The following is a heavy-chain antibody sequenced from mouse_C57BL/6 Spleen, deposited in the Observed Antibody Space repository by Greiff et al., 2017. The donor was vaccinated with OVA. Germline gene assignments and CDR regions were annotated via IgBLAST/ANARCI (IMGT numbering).Heavy chain of an antibody. CDR2: IYPGDGDT. CDR1: GYAFSSSW. Sequence: QVQLKESGPELVKPGASVKISCKASGYAFSSSWMNWVKQRPGKGLEWIGRIYPGDGDTNYNGKFKGKATLTADKSSSTAYMQLSSLTSEDSAVYFCARSGYDYDYFDYGGQGTTLTVSS. D-gene: IGHD2-4*01. V-gene: IGHV1-82*01. CDR3: ARSGYDYDYFDY. J-gene: IGHJ2*01.